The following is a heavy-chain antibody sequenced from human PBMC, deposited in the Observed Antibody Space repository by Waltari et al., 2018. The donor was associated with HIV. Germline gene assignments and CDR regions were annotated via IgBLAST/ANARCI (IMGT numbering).Heavy chain of an antibody. J-gene: IGHJ4*02. CDR2: IYYSGST. CDR1: GGSIRSYY. Sequence: QVQLQESGPGLVKPSETLSLTCTVSGGSIRSYYWSWIRQPPGKGLEWIGYIYYSGSTNYNPSLKSRVTISVDTSKNQFSLKLSSVTAADTAVYYCARGDGYNRAFDYWGQGTLVTVSS. CDR3: ARGDGYNRAFDY. V-gene: IGHV4-59*08. D-gene: IGHD5-12*01.